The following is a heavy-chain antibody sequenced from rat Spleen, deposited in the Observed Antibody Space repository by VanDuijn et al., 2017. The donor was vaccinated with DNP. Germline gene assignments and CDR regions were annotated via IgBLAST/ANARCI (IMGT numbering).Heavy chain of an antibody. V-gene: IGHV5S13*01. J-gene: IGHJ2*01. Sequence: EVQLVESGGGLVQPGRSLKLSCAASGFTFSNYGMAWVRQTPTKGLEWVASITNAGGSTYYPDSVKGRLTISRDSAKSTLYLQMDSLRSEDTATYYCARGGYYFDYWGQGVMVTVSS. CDR1: GFTFSNYG. D-gene: IGHD4-3*01. CDR2: ITNAGGST. CDR3: ARGGYYFDY.